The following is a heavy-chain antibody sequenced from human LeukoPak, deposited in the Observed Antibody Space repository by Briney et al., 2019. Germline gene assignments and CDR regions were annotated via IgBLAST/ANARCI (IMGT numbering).Heavy chain of an antibody. J-gene: IGHJ4*02. CDR1: GGSISSGDYY. CDR3: AREGIVATMFDY. V-gene: IGHV4-30-4*01. D-gene: IGHD5-12*01. Sequence: SQTLSLTCTVSGGSISSGDYYWSWIRRPPGKGLEWIGYIYYSGSTYYNPSLQSRVTISVDTSKNQFSLKLSSVTAADTAVYYCAREGIVATMFDYWGQGTLVTVSS. CDR2: IYYSGST.